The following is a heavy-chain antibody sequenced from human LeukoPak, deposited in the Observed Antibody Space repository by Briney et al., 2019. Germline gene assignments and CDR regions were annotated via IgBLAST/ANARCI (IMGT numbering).Heavy chain of an antibody. CDR2: ISSSSSTI. J-gene: IGHJ4*02. CDR3: ARDNIAAAGTLSDY. D-gene: IGHD6-13*01. Sequence: GGSLRLSCAASGFTFSSYSMNWVRQAQGKGLEWVSYISSSSSTIYYADSVKGRFTISRGNAKNSLYLQMNSLRDEDTAVYYCARDNIAAAGTLSDYWGQGTLVTVSS. CDR1: GFTFSSYS. V-gene: IGHV3-48*02.